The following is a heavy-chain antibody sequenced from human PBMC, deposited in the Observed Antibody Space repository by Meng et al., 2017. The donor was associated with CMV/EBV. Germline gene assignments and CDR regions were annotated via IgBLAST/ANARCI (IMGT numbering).Heavy chain of an antibody. Sequence: SVKVSCKASGGTFSSYAISWVRQAPGQGLEWMGGIIPIIGIANYAQKFQGRATITADKSTSTAYMELSSLRSEDTAVYYCARDPRRGYSYGGWGQGTLVTVSS. CDR2: IIPIIGIA. J-gene: IGHJ4*02. CDR1: GGTFSSYA. V-gene: IGHV1-69*10. D-gene: IGHD5-18*01. CDR3: ARDPRRGYSYGG.